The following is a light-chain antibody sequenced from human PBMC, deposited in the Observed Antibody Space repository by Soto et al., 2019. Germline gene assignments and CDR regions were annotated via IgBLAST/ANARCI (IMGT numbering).Light chain of an antibody. Sequence: QSALTQPATVSGSPGQSITISCTGTSSDVGAYTYVSWYQQHPGKAPKLMIFEVSDRPSGVSNRFSGSKSGNTASLTISGHKAEDEAESYCSSYTTSHTLVFGGGTKLTVL. V-gene: IGLV2-14*01. CDR1: SSDVGAYTY. J-gene: IGLJ2*01. CDR3: SSYTTSHTLV. CDR2: EVS.